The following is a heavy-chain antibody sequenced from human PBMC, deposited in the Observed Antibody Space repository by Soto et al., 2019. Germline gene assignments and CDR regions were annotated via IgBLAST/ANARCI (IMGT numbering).Heavy chain of an antibody. V-gene: IGHV4-34*01. D-gene: IGHD1-1*01. CDR1: GGAFSGYY. Sequence: SETLSLTCAVYGGAFSGYYWTWVRQTPGKGLEWIGSIKFSRSTSYNPSLKSRVTIAIDTSKNQFSLKLSSVTAADTAVYYCAREQDPPADAYNFGYWGLGTPVTVSS. CDR3: AREQDPPADAYNFGY. J-gene: IGHJ4*02. CDR2: IKFSRST.